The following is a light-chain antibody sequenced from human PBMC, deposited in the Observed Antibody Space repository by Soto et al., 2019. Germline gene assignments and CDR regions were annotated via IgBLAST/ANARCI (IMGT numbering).Light chain of an antibody. J-gene: IGKJ2*01. V-gene: IGKV3-20*01. CDR2: RAS. CDR1: QSVISSY. CDR3: HQYGSLPYT. Sequence: EIVLTQSPGTLYLSPGERATLSCRASQSVISSYLAWHQKKPGQAPRLLIYRASTRATAIPDRFSGSGSGTDFTLTISRREPEDFAVYYFHQYGSLPYTFGQGTKLEIK.